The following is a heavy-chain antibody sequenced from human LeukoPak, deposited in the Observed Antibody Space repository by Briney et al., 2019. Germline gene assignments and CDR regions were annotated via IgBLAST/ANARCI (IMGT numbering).Heavy chain of an antibody. Sequence: GGSLRLSCAASGFTFSSYSMNWVRQAPGKGLEWVSYISSSSSTIYYADSVKGRFTISRDNAKNSLYLQMNSLRAEDTAVYYCARGYRYSGYDYIYYYGMDVWGQGTTVTVSS. CDR1: GFTFSSYS. V-gene: IGHV3-48*04. J-gene: IGHJ6*02. CDR3: ARGYRYSGYDYIYYYGMDV. CDR2: ISSSSSTI. D-gene: IGHD5-12*01.